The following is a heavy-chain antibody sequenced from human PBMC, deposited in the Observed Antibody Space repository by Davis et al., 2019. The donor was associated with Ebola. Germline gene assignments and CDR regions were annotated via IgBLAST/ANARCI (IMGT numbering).Heavy chain of an antibody. J-gene: IGHJ4*02. V-gene: IGHV4-39*07. Sequence: PSETLSLTCTVSGGSISSSSYYWGWIRQPPGKGLEWIGSIYYSGSTYCNPSLKSRVTISVDTSKNQFSLKLSSVTAADTAVYYCARGATGIDYWGQGTLVTVSS. CDR2: IYYSGST. CDR1: GGSISSSSYY. CDR3: ARGATGIDY. D-gene: IGHD1-26*01.